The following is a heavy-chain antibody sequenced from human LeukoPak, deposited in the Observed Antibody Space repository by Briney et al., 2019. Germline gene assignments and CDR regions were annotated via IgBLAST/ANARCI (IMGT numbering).Heavy chain of an antibody. Sequence: GASVKVSCKTSGYTSADYFIHWVRQAPGQGLEWMGRINANSGGTEYQQKFQGRVTMTRDTSISTAYVEVNWLISDDTAIYYFARDFNSPPYWEFDYWGQGTLVTVSS. D-gene: IGHD1-26*01. CDR1: GYTSADYF. CDR3: ARDFNSPPYWEFDY. J-gene: IGHJ4*02. V-gene: IGHV1-2*06. CDR2: INANSGGT.